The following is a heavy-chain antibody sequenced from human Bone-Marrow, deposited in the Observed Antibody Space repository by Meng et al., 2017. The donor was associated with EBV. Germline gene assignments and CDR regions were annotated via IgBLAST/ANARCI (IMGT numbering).Heavy chain of an antibody. D-gene: IGHD6-13*01. Sequence: LVASGAEMQKPGASVNISCEASGYTFTNHYIHWVRQAPGQGLEWMGIINPSDGTRVFPEKFQGRVTMTRDTSTRTVYMEMSSLRFEDTAIYFCARGGEQYSNSWYRAPFDPWGQGTLVTVSS. CDR2: INPSDGTR. V-gene: IGHV1-46*01. CDR1: GYTFTNHY. J-gene: IGHJ5*02. CDR3: ARGGEQYSNSWYRAPFDP.